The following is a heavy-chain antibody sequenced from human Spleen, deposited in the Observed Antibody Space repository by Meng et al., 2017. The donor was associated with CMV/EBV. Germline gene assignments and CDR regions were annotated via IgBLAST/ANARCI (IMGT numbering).Heavy chain of an antibody. V-gene: IGHV3-7*01. J-gene: IGHJ4*02. CDR2: IKQDGSEK. D-gene: IGHD3-22*01. CDR1: FTFSSYW. CDR3: ARDDSSGYYAAPTFDY. Sequence: FTFSSYWMSWVRQAPGKGLEWVANIKQDGSEKYYVDSVKGRFTISRDNAKNSLYLQMNSLRAEDTAVYYCARDDSSGYYAAPTFDYWGQGTLVTVSS.